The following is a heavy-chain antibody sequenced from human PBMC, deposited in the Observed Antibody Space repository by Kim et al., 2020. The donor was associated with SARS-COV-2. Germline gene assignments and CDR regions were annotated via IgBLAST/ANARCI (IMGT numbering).Heavy chain of an antibody. CDR2: IYYTGST. Sequence: SETLSLTCTVSGGSVSSGLYYWGWIRQPPGKGLEWIGYIYYTGSTNYNPSLKSRVTMSVDTSKNQFSLKLSSVTAADTAVYYCTRDRGCGDTSCQRGHWFDPWGQGTLVTVSS. CDR3: TRDRGCGDTSCQRGHWFDP. CDR1: GGSVSSGLYY. J-gene: IGHJ5*02. D-gene: IGHD2-2*01. V-gene: IGHV4-61*01.